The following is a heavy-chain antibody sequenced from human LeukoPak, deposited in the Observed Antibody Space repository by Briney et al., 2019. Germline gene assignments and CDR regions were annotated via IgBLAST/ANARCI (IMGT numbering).Heavy chain of an antibody. CDR1: GYTFSSSW. CDR2: IYPGDSDT. CDR3: ARQYGWPYDY. V-gene: IGHV5-51*01. D-gene: IGHD5-24*01. Sequence: GESLKISCKGSGYTFSSSWIGWVRQMPGKGLERMGIIYPGDSDTRYSPSFQGQVTISADKSINTAYLQWSSLKATDTGIYYCARQYGWPYDYWGQGTLVTVSS. J-gene: IGHJ4*02.